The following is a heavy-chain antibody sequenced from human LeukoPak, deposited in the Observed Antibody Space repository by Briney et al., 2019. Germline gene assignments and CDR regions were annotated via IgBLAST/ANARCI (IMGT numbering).Heavy chain of an antibody. CDR2: ISDSGRST. Sequence: GGSLRLSCAVSGITLSNYGMSWVRQAPGKGLEWVAGISDSGRSTNYADSVKGRFTISRDNAKNTLYLQMNSLRAEDTAVYFCAKRGVVIRVILVGFHKEAYYFDSWGQGALVTVSS. CDR1: GITLSNYG. V-gene: IGHV3-23*01. J-gene: IGHJ4*02. CDR3: AKRGVVIRVILVGFHKEAYYFDS. D-gene: IGHD2-15*01.